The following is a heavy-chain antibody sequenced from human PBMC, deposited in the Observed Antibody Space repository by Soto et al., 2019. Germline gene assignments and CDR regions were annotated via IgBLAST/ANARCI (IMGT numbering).Heavy chain of an antibody. CDR1: GFSFRSYA. Sequence: QVPLVESGGGVVQPGRSLRLSCAASGFSFRSYAMNWVRQAPGKGLEWVAVMSYDGSDKDYADSVKGRFTISRENSKNPLYLQMSSLRAEDTAVYYCATARLDPSALEYWGQGNLVTVSS. V-gene: IGHV3-30-3*01. CDR3: ATARLDPSALEY. D-gene: IGHD3-16*01. CDR2: MSYDGSDK. J-gene: IGHJ4*02.